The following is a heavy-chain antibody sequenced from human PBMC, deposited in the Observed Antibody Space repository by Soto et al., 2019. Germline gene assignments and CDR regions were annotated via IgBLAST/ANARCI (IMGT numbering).Heavy chain of an antibody. Sequence: QLQLQESGSGLVKASQTLSLTCAVSGDSINSRGYSWSWIRQPPGKGLEWIEYISHSGTTYYNPSLKSRLSISMDRSTNQFSLKLKSVSAADTAVYYCARAPHRIVVVTAIPSYFDYWGQGVLVTVSS. CDR1: GDSINSRGYS. J-gene: IGHJ4*02. CDR2: ISHSGTT. V-gene: IGHV4-30-2*01. CDR3: ARAPHRIVVVTAIPSYFDY. D-gene: IGHD2-21*02.